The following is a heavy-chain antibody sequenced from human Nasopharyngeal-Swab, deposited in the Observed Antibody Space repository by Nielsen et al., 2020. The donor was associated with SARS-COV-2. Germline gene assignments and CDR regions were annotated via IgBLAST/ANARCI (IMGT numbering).Heavy chain of an antibody. D-gene: IGHD6-13*01. Sequence: SETLSLTCAASGASISSYSWSWIRLPPGKGLEWIGYIYYSGTTNYSPSLKSRVTISVDTSKNQFSLKLNSVTAADTAVYYCARTAGYYYMDVWGKGTTVTVSS. CDR3: ARTAGYYYMDV. CDR2: IYYSGTT. J-gene: IGHJ6*03. CDR1: GASISSYS. V-gene: IGHV4-59*01.